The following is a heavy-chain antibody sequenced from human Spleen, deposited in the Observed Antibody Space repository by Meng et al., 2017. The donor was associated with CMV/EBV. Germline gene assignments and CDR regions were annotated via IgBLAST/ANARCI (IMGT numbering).Heavy chain of an antibody. J-gene: IGHJ6*02. CDR2: ISYDGSNK. CDR1: GFTFSNYA. CDR3: ARDFGSYGSYYYGMDV. V-gene: IGHV3-30-3*01. Sequence: GSPLKISCAASGFTFSNYAMHWVRQAPGKGLEWVAVISYDGSNKYSADSVKGRFTISRDNSNNTLYLQMNSLRAEDTAVYYCARDFGSYGSYYYGMDVWGQGTTVTVSS. D-gene: IGHD5-18*01.